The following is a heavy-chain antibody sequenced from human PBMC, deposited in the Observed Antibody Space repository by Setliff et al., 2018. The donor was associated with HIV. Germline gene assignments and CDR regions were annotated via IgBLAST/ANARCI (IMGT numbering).Heavy chain of an antibody. CDR3: ARETLREDGDYGYFDL. V-gene: IGHV1-69*10. Sequence: ASVKVSCKASGYLFTDYFIHWVRQAPGQGLEWMGGIIPILGIANYAQKFQGRVTITTDESTSTAYMELSSLRSEDTAVYYCARETLREDGDYGYFDLWGRGTLVTVSS. CDR2: IIPILGIA. CDR1: GYLFTDYF. D-gene: IGHD4-17*01. J-gene: IGHJ2*01.